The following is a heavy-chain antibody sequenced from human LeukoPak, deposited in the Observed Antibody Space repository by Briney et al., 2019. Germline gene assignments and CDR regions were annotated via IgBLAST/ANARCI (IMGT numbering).Heavy chain of an antibody. CDR2: ISYDGSNK. D-gene: IGHD1-26*01. V-gene: IGHV3-30*03. Sequence: PGGSLRLSCAASGFTFSSYGMHWVRQAPGKGLEWVAVISYDGSNKYYADSVKGRFTISRDNSKNTLYLQMNSLRAEDTAVYYCARDSGEARFQHWGQGTLATVSS. CDR1: GFTFSSYG. J-gene: IGHJ1*01. CDR3: ARDSGEARFQH.